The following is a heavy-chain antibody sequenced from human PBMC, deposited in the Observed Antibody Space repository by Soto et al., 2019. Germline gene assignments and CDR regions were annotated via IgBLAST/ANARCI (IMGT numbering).Heavy chain of an antibody. CDR2: IGAARDP. D-gene: IGHD2-15*01. CDR1: GFSLIDYD. J-gene: IGHJ6*02. CDR3: ARAYTGRLPRRADYYYDLDV. V-gene: IGHV3-13*05. Sequence: GGSLSLSGTASGFSLIDYDMHWVRQAPGNGLEWVSTIGAARDPYYTGSVKHRFTISRENARNSMFLQMNSVTVGETAVYYCARAYTGRLPRRADYYYDLDVWGQGIMVTVSS.